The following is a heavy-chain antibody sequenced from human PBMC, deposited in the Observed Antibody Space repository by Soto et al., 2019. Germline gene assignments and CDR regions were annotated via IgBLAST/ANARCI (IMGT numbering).Heavy chain of an antibody. D-gene: IGHD1-26*01. CDR2: ISGSGGST. J-gene: IGHJ5*02. CDR3: AKHSGSQGITFDP. V-gene: IGHV3-23*01. CDR1: GFTFSSYA. Sequence: EVQLLESGGGLVQPGGSLRLSCAASGFTFSSYAMSWVRQAPGKGLEWVSAISGSGGSTYYADSVKGRFTSSRDNSKNTLYLQMNSLRAEDTAVYYCAKHSGSQGITFDPWGQETLVTVSS.